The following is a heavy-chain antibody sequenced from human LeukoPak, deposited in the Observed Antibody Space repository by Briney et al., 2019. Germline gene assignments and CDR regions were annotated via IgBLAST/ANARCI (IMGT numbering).Heavy chain of an antibody. J-gene: IGHJ4*02. CDR2: ITTSDGNT. D-gene: IGHD4-11*01. CDR1: GFTFSSYT. CDR3: AKDLIGVTTPVDY. V-gene: IGHV3-23*01. Sequence: GGSLRLSCAASGFTFSSYTMSWVRQAPGKGLEWVSTITTSDGNTYYADSVKGRFTISRDNSKNTLYLQMNSLRAEDTAVYYCAKDLIGVTTPVDYWGQGTLVTVSS.